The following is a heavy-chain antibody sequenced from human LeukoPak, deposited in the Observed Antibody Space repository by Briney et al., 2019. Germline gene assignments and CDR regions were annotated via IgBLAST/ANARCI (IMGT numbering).Heavy chain of an antibody. CDR2: INHSGST. CDR3: ARRRGYSYGSNWFDP. J-gene: IGHJ5*02. V-gene: IGHV4-34*01. D-gene: IGHD5-18*01. Sequence: SETLSLTCAVYGGSFSGYYWSWIRQPPGKGREWIGEINHSGSTNYNPSLKSRVTISVDTSKNQFSLKLSSVTAADTAVYYCARRRGYSYGSNWFDPWGQGTLVTVSS. CDR1: GGSFSGYY.